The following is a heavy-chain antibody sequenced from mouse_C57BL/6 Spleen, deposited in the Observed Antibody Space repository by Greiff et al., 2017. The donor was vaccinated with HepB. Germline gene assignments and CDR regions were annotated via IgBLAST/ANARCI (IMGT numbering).Heavy chain of an antibody. CDR2: INPNNGGT. J-gene: IGHJ2*01. V-gene: IGHV1-26*01. D-gene: IGHD1-1*01. Sequence: EVQLQQSGPELVKPGASVKISCKASGYTFTDYYMNWVKQSHGKSLEWIGDINPNNGGTSYNQKFKGKATLTVDKSSSTAYMELRSLTSEDSAVYYCALYYYGSPFDYWGQGTTLTVSS. CDR3: ALYYYGSPFDY. CDR1: GYTFTDYY.